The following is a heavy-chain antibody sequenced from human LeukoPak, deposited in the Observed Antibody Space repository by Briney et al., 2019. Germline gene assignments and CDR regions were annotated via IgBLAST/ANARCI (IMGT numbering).Heavy chain of an antibody. Sequence: GGSLRLSCAASGFTFSDYYMNWIRQAPGKGLGWVSYISSSGSTINYADSVQGRFTISLDNAKNSLYLQINSLRADDTAVYYCARGKSRLVDSFDCWGQGTLVTVSS. CDR1: GFTFSDYY. D-gene: IGHD2-2*01. J-gene: IGHJ4*02. V-gene: IGHV3-11*01. CDR2: ISSSGSTI. CDR3: ARGKSRLVDSFDC.